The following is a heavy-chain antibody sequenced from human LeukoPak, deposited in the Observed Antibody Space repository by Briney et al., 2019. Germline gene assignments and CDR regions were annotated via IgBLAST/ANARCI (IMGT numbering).Heavy chain of an antibody. Sequence: GGSLRLSCAASGFTFDDYGMHWVRQAPGKGLEWVSGISWNSGSIGYADSVKGRFTISRDNAKNSLYLQMNSLRAEDTALYYCAKGYYYDSSGYYYFDYWGQGTLVTVSS. CDR1: GFTFDDYG. D-gene: IGHD3-22*01. CDR3: AKGYYYDSSGYYYFDY. J-gene: IGHJ4*02. V-gene: IGHV3-9*01. CDR2: ISWNSGSI.